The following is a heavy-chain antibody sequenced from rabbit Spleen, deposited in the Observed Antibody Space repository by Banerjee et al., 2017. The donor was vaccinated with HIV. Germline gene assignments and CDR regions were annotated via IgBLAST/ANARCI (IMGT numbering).Heavy chain of an antibody. J-gene: IGHJ6*01. CDR3: ARDASSSFSTYGMDL. D-gene: IGHD8-1*01. CDR2: AYGGSSGST. V-gene: IGHV1S40*01. CDR1: GFSFDSGYD. Sequence: QSLEESGGGLVKPGASLTLTCKASGFSFDSGYDMCWVRQAPGKGLEWVACAYGGSSGSTYSATWAKGRFTISKTSSTTVTLQMTSLTAADTATYFCARDASSSFSTYGMDLWGPGTLVTVS.